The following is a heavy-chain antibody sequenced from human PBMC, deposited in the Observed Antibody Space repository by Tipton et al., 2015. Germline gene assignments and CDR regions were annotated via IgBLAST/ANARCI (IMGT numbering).Heavy chain of an antibody. D-gene: IGHD3-10*01. Sequence: SLRLSCAASGFTFSSYAMSWVRQAPGKGLEWVSAISGSGDSPYYADSVKGRFSISRDNSKNTLYLRMNSLRDEDTAVYYCARVDYSSYENFDQWGQGTLVTVSS. CDR2: ISGSGDSP. J-gene: IGHJ4*02. CDR1: GFTFSSYA. V-gene: IGHV3-23*01. CDR3: ARVDYSSYENFDQ.